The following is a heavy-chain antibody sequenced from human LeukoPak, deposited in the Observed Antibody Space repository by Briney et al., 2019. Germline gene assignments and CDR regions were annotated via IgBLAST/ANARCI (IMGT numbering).Heavy chain of an antibody. CDR2: IYTSGST. CDR3: ARTPAGPPYYYMDV. V-gene: IGHV4-4*07. Sequence: SETLSLTCTVSGGSISSYYWSWIRQPAGKGLEWIGRIYTSGSTNYNPSLKSRVTISLDRSKNQFSLNLSSVTAADTAVYYCARTPAGPPYYYMDVWGKGTTVSVSS. J-gene: IGHJ6*03. CDR1: GGSISSYY.